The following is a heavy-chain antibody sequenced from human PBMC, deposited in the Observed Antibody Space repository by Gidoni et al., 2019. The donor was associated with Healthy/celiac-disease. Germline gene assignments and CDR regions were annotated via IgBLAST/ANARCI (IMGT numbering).Heavy chain of an antibody. V-gene: IGHV3-23*01. J-gene: IGHJ1*01. CDR2: ISGSGGST. Sequence: EVQLLESGGGLVQPGGSLRLSCAASGFTFSSYAMSWVRQAPGKGLEWVSAISGSGGSTYYADSVKGRFTISRDNSKNTLYLQMNSLRAEDTAVYYCAKEGKFYSSGWEEYFQHWGQGTLVTVSS. CDR3: AKEGKFYSSGWEEYFQH. CDR1: GFTFSSYA. D-gene: IGHD6-19*01.